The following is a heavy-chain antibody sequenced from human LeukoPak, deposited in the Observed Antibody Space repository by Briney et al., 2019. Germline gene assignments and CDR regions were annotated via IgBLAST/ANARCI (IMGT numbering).Heavy chain of an antibody. D-gene: IGHD3-10*01. CDR2: IYHSGST. J-gene: IGHJ4*02. V-gene: IGHV4-30-2*01. Sequence: SETLSLTCTVSGGSISSGGYYWSWIRQPPGKGLEWIGYIYHSGSTYYNPSLKSRVTISVDRSKNQFSLKLSSVTAADTAVYYCARGYGSGSQKYYFDYWGQGTLVTVSS. CDR3: ARGYGSGSQKYYFDY. CDR1: GGSISSGGYY.